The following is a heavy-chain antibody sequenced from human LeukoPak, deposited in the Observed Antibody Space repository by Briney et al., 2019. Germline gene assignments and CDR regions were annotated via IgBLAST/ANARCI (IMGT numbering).Heavy chain of an antibody. CDR1: GGSISSSNW. CDR2: IYHSGST. CDR3: AREGTNFSSSWYGVIYFDY. Sequence: SETLSLTCAVSGGSISSSNWWSWVRQPPGKGLEWIGQIYHSGSTNYNPSLKSRVTISVDKSKNQFSLKLSSVTAADTAVYYCAREGTNFSSSWYGVIYFDYWGQGTLVTVSS. V-gene: IGHV4-4*02. J-gene: IGHJ4*02. D-gene: IGHD6-13*01.